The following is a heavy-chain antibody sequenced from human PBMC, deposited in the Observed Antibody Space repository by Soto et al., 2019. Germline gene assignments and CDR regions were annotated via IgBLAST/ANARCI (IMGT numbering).Heavy chain of an antibody. V-gene: IGHV4-39*01. CDR1: GGSISSSSYY. Sequence: SETLSLTCTVSGGSISSSSYYWGWIRQPPGKGLEWIGSIYYSGSTYYNPSLKSRVTISVDTSKNQFSLKLSSVTAADTAVYYCARQRYYDILTGYYPGMDVWGQGTTVTVS. D-gene: IGHD3-9*01. J-gene: IGHJ6*02. CDR2: IYYSGST. CDR3: ARQRYYDILTGYYPGMDV.